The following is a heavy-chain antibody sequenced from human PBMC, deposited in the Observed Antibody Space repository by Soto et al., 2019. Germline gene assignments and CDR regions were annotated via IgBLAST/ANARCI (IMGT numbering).Heavy chain of an antibody. Sequence: EVQLVESGGGLVKPGGSLRLSCAASGFTFSNAWMNWVRQAPGKGLEWVGRIKSKTDGGTTDYAAPVKGRFTISRDDSKNTLYLQMNSLKTEDTAVYYCTTMSYYYGSGSYYMPYYYYGMDVWGQGTTVTVSS. V-gene: IGHV3-15*07. CDR2: IKSKTDGGTT. CDR3: TTMSYYYGSGSYYMPYYYYGMDV. D-gene: IGHD3-10*01. CDR1: GFTFSNAW. J-gene: IGHJ6*02.